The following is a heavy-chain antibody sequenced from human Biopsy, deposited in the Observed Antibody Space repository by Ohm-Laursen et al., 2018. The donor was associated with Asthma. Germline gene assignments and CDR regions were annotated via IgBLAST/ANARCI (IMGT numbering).Heavy chain of an antibody. J-gene: IGHJ4*01. CDR1: GFSLTQSGVG. CDR3: AHTVSSRYDY. V-gene: IGHV2-5*02. Sequence: PTRTLTLTCSFSGFSLTQSGVGVGWIRQAPGKALEWLAVIYWDDDKRYSPSLRGRLTITTDTSKRQVLLALTNVDPVDTATYFCAHTVSSRYDYWGQGTRVSVSS. CDR2: IYWDDDK. D-gene: IGHD6-6*01.